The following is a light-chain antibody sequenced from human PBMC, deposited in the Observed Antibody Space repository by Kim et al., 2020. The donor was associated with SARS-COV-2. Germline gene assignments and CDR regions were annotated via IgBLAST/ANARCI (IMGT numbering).Light chain of an antibody. CDR1: QSVSSN. V-gene: IGKV3-15*01. CDR2: DAS. Sequence: SPGERAPLPCRASQSVSSNLAWYQQKPGRAPRLLIYDASTRATGIPARFSGSGSGTEFTLTISSLQSEDFALYFCQQYNDWPPGETFGQGTKLEI. J-gene: IGKJ2*01. CDR3: QQYNDWPPGET.